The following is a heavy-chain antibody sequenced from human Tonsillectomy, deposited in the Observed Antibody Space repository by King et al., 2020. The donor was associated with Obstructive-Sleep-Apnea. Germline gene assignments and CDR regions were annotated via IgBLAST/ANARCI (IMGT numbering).Heavy chain of an antibody. CDR2: IYPVDSDS. Sequence: QLVQSGAEVKKPGESLKISCKGSGYSFTSYWIGWVRQLPGKGLEWMGTIYPVDSDSRFRPAFQGHVTNSADKSIRTACLQWSSLKAADTAMYYCAGRSIAVAGISGRDYWGQGTLVTVSS. D-gene: IGHD6-19*01. V-gene: IGHV5-51*01. J-gene: IGHJ4*02. CDR3: AGRSIAVAGISGRDY. CDR1: GYSFTSYW.